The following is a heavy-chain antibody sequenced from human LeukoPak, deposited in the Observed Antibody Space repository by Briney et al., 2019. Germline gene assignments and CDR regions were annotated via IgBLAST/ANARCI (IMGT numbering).Heavy chain of an antibody. CDR1: GFTFSSYS. CDR2: ISSSSSTI. CDR3: AVDHPRLYDFWSERFDP. D-gene: IGHD3-3*01. J-gene: IGHJ5*02. Sequence: GGSLRLSCAASGFTFSSYSMNWVRQAPGKGLEWVSYISSSSSTIYYADSVKGRFTISRDNAKNSLYLQMNSLRAEDTAVYYCAVDHPRLYDFWSERFDPWGQGTLVTVSS. V-gene: IGHV3-48*04.